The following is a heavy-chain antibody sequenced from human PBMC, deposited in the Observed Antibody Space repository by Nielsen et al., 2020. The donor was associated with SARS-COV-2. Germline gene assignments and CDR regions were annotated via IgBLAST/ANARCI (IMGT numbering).Heavy chain of an antibody. V-gene: IGHV4-59*08. CDR1: GGSISSYY. D-gene: IGHD3-10*01. CDR2: IYYSGST. J-gene: IGHJ4*02. CDR3: ARHTYYYGSGK. Sequence: SETLSLTCTVSGGSISSYYWSWIRQPPGKGLEWIGYIYYSGSTNYNPSLKSRVTISVDTSKNQFSLKLSSVTAADTAVYYCARHTYYYGSGKWGQGTLVTVSS.